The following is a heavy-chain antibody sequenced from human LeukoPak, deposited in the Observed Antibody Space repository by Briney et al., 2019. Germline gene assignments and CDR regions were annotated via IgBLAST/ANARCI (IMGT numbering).Heavy chain of an antibody. V-gene: IGHV4-59*01. CDR3: ARYTAMVAFHAHGFDI. Sequence: SETLSLTCTVSGGSISNYYWSWIRQPPGKGLEWIGYISYSGSTNNNPSLKSRATISVDTSKNQFSLKLSSVTAADTAVYYCARYTAMVAFHAHGFDIWGQGTMVTVSS. CDR2: ISYSGST. D-gene: IGHD5-18*01. CDR1: GGSISNYY. J-gene: IGHJ3*02.